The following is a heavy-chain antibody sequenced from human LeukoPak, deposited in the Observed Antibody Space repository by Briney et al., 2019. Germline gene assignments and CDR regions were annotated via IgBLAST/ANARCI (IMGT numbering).Heavy chain of an antibody. CDR2: TNYRGKWYN. CDR1: GDSVSINSAD. J-gene: IGHJ4*02. Sequence: SPTLSLTFAISGDSVSINSADWNWVRQSPWRGLEWLGRTNYRGKWYNDDAVAGKSRITINPDTSKNQFPLQLISVPPEDASVYYCARSFLSGYYDFDFWGQGTLVTVSS. D-gene: IGHD3-22*01. V-gene: IGHV6-1*01. CDR3: ARSFLSGYYDFDF.